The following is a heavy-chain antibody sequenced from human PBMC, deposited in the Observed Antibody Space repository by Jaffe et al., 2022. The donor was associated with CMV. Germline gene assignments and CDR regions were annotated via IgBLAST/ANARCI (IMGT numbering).Heavy chain of an antibody. Sequence: EVQLLESGGGLVQPGGSLRLSCAASGFTFSSYAMSWVRQAPGKGLEWVSAISGSGGSTYYADSVKGRFTISRDNSKNTLYLQMNSLRAEDTAVYYCAKSGDHYYDYVWGSYRYIPFFDYWGQGTLVTVSS. CDR3: AKSGDHYYDYVWGSYRYIPFFDY. CDR2: ISGSGGST. V-gene: IGHV3-23*01. J-gene: IGHJ4*02. CDR1: GFTFSSYA. D-gene: IGHD3-16*02.